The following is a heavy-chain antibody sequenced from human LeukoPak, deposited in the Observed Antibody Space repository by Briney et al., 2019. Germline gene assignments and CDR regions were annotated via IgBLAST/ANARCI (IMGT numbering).Heavy chain of an antibody. V-gene: IGHV3-30*18. CDR3: AKMGSPITMVRGVPFDY. Sequence: GGSLRLSCAASGFTFSTHGMHWVRQAPGKGLEWVAAISYHGNNKYYADSVKGRFTISRDNSKNTLYAQMNRLRAKDTAVYYCAKMGSPITMVRGVPFDYWGQGTLVTVSS. J-gene: IGHJ4*02. D-gene: IGHD3-10*01. CDR2: ISYHGNNK. CDR1: GFTFSTHG.